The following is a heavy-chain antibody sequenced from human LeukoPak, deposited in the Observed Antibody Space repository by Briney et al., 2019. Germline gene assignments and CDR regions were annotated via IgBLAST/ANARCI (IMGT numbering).Heavy chain of an antibody. Sequence: SETLSLTCTVSGYSISSGYYWGWIRQPPGKGLEWIGSIYHSGSTYYNPSLKSRVTISVDTSRKHFSLKLTSVAAADTAVYYCARGPVVVVAATHYFDSWGQGTLVTVSS. CDR3: ARGPVVVVAATHYFDS. J-gene: IGHJ4*02. CDR1: GYSISSGYY. D-gene: IGHD2-15*01. CDR2: IYHSGST. V-gene: IGHV4-38-2*02.